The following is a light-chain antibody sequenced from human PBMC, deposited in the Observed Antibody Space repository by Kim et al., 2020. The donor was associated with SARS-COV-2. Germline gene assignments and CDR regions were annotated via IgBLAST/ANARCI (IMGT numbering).Light chain of an antibody. J-gene: IGKJ5*01. CDR2: GAS. CDR1: QDIRND. Sequence: ASVGGRVTITCRASQDIRNDLGWYQQNPGRAPKRLIYGASSLQSGVTSRFSGSGSGTEFTLTISSLQPEDFATYFCLQHNTYPITFGQGTRLEIK. CDR3: LQHNTYPIT. V-gene: IGKV1-17*01.